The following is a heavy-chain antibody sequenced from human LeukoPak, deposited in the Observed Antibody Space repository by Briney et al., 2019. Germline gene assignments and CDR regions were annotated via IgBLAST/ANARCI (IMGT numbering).Heavy chain of an antibody. CDR1: GFTFSSYG. Sequence: PGGSLRLSCAASGFTFSSYGMHWVRQAPGKGLEWVAFIRYDGSNKYYADSVKGRFTISRDNSKNTLYLQMNSLRAEDTAVYYCAKDPGMGYDSSGDDYWGQGTLVTVSS. D-gene: IGHD3-22*01. J-gene: IGHJ4*02. V-gene: IGHV3-30*02. CDR3: AKDPGMGYDSSGDDY. CDR2: IRYDGSNK.